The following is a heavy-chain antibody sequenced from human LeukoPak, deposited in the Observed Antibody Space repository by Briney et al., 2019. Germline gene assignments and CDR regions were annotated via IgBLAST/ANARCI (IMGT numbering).Heavy chain of an antibody. V-gene: IGHV3-21*01. CDR1: GFTFSSYE. D-gene: IGHD3-22*01. Sequence: PGGSLRLSCAASGFTFSSYEMNWVRQAPGKGLEWVSSISSSSSYIYYADSVKGRFTISRDNAKNSLYLQMNSLRAEDTAVYYCASLTMIDFEAFDIWGQGTMVTVSS. CDR3: ASLTMIDFEAFDI. J-gene: IGHJ3*02. CDR2: ISSSSSYI.